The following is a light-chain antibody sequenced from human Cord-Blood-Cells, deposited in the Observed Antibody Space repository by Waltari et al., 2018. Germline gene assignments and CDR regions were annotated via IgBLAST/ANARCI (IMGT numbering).Light chain of an antibody. J-gene: IGKJ1*01. CDR1: QSVSSN. V-gene: IGKV3-15*01. CDR2: GAS. Sequence: EIVMTQSPATLSVSPGDRATPSCRASQSVSSNLAWYQRKPGQAPRLLIYGASTRATGIPARFSGSGSGTEFTLTISSLQSEDFAVYYCQQYNNWPPWTFGQGTKVEIK. CDR3: QQYNNWPPWT.